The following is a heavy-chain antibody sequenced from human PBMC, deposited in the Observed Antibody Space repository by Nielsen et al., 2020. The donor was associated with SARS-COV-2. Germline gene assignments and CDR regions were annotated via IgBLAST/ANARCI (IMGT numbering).Heavy chain of an antibody. D-gene: IGHD5-12*01. Sequence: GESLKISCAASGFTFSSYGMHWVRQAPGKGLEWVAVISYDGSNKYYADSVKGRFTISRDNSKNTLYLQMNSLRAEDTAVYYCAKGGGYESWGQGTLVTVSS. V-gene: IGHV3-30*18. CDR2: ISYDGSNK. CDR3: AKGGGYES. CDR1: GFTFSSYG. J-gene: IGHJ4*02.